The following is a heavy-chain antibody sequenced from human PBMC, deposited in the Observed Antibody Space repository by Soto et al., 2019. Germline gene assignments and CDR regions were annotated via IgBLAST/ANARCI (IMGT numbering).Heavy chain of an antibody. CDR3: ARDAIRTNYDFWSGYYGPDFDY. Sequence: ASVKVSCKASGYTFTSYAMHWVRQAPGQRLEWMGWINAGNGNTKYSQKFQGRVTTTRDTSASTAYMELSSLRSEDTAVYYCARDAIRTNYDFWSGYYGPDFDYWGQGTLVTVSS. V-gene: IGHV1-3*01. CDR2: INAGNGNT. J-gene: IGHJ4*02. D-gene: IGHD3-3*01. CDR1: GYTFTSYA.